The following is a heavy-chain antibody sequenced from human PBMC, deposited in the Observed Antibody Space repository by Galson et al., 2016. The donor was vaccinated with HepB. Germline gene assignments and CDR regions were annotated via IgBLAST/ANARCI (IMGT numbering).Heavy chain of an antibody. Sequence: LSLTCTVSGGSISSGHYYWSWIRQHPGKGLEWIGNIYNSGITYYNPSLKSRVSISVDTSKNQFSLKLSSVTAADTAVYYCARVSRIIMVRDAFDTWGQGTMVTGSA. CDR2: IYNSGIT. J-gene: IGHJ3*02. D-gene: IGHD3-10*01. CDR3: ARVSRIIMVRDAFDT. V-gene: IGHV4-31*03. CDR1: GGSISSGHYY.